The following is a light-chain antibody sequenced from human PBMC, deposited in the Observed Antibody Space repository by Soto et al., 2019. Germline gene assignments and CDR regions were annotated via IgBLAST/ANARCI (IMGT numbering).Light chain of an antibody. CDR2: AAS. CDR3: QQSYTTPFT. J-gene: IGKJ3*01. V-gene: IGKV1-39*01. CDR1: QFIRGY. Sequence: DIQLTQSPSSLSASVGDRVTITCRASQFIRGYLNWFQQKPGKAPELLIYAASSLQSGVPSTFSGSGAGTDFTLTISSLQPDDFATYYCQQSYTTPFTFGPGTKVDIK.